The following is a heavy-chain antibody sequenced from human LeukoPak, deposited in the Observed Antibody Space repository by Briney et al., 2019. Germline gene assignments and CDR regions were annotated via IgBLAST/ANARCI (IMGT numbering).Heavy chain of an antibody. D-gene: IGHD3-10*01. J-gene: IGHJ4*02. V-gene: IGHV3-30*18. Sequence: GGSLRLSCAASGFTFSSYGMHWVRQAPGKGLEWVAVISYDGSNKYYADSVKGRFTISRDNSKNTLYLQMNSLRAGDTAVYYCAKRRGFDYWGQGTLVTVSS. CDR1: GFTFSSYG. CDR2: ISYDGSNK. CDR3: AKRRGFDY.